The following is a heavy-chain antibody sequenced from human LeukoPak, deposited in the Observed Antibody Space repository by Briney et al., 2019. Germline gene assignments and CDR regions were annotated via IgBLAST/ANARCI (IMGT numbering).Heavy chain of an antibody. CDR1: GGSISSYH. D-gene: IGHD3-22*01. V-gene: IGHV4-4*07. CDR3: AGETAYYDSSGYYKN. CDR2: LYTSGST. J-gene: IGHJ4*02. Sequence: SETLSLTCTVSGGSISSYHWSWIRQPAGKGLEWIGRLYTSGSTNYNPSLKSRVTMSLDTSKKQFSPKLNSVTAADTAVYYCAGETAYYDSSGYYKNWGQGTLVTVSS.